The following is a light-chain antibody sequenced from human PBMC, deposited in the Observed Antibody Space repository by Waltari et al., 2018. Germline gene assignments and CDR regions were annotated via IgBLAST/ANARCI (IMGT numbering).Light chain of an antibody. CDR1: SSNLGAGYA. J-gene: IGLJ2*01. Sequence: QSGLTQPPSVSGAPGQRVTIPCTWSSSNLGAGYAVHWYQLLPGTAPKLLIFGNSKRPSGVPDRFSGSKSGTSASLAITGLQAEDEAGYYCQSYDSLSGSVFGGGTKLTVL. CDR3: QSYDSLSGSV. V-gene: IGLV1-40*01. CDR2: GNS.